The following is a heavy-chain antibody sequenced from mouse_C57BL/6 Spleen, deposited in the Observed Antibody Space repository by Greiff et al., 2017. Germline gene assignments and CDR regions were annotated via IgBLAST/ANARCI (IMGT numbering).Heavy chain of an antibody. J-gene: IGHJ2*01. Sequence: QVQLQQSGAELVRPGASVTLSCKASGYTFTDYEMHWVKQTPVHGLEWIGAIAPETGGTAYNQKFKGKAILTADKSSSTAYMELRSLTSEDSAVYYCTHYYGSSYSFDYWGQGTTLTVSS. CDR1: GYTFTDYE. CDR3: THYYGSSYSFDY. CDR2: IAPETGGT. D-gene: IGHD1-1*01. V-gene: IGHV1-15*01.